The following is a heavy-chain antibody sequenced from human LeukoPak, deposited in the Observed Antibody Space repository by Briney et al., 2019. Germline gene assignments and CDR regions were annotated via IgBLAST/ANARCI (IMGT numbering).Heavy chain of an antibody. CDR1: GGSLSGYY. Sequence: PSETLSLTCAVYGGSLSGYYWSWIRQPPGKGLEWIGEINHSGSTNYNPSLKSRVTISVDTSKNQFSLKLSSVTAADTAVYYCTRTWQGLDWGQGILVTVSS. D-gene: IGHD5-24*01. CDR3: TRTWQGLD. J-gene: IGHJ4*02. V-gene: IGHV4-34*01. CDR2: INHSGST.